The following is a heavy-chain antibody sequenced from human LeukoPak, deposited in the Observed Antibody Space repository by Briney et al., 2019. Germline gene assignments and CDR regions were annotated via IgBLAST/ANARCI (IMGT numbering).Heavy chain of an antibody. CDR3: ARQTVLVWRFPMGTFDY. CDR1: GGSISSSSYY. V-gene: IGHV4-39*07. CDR2: IYYSGST. D-gene: IGHD6-13*01. J-gene: IGHJ4*02. Sequence: KPSETLSLTCTVSGGSISSSSYYWGWIRQPPGKGLEWIGSIYYSGSTYYNPSLKSRVTISVDTSKNQFSLKLSSVTAADTAVYYCARQTVLVWRFPMGTFDYWGQGTLVTVSS.